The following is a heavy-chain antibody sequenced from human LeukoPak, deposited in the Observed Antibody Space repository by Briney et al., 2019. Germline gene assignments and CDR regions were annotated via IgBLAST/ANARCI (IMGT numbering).Heavy chain of an antibody. D-gene: IGHD3-10*02. Sequence: GGSLRLSCEASGFTFSAYAMTWVRQAPGKGLEWVSSIGGDNKPHYSESVKGRFAISRDNSKSMLFLQLNSLRAEDTALYYCARDLHYYVAMGVWGQGTTVTVSS. J-gene: IGHJ6*02. V-gene: IGHV3-23*01. CDR2: IGGDNKP. CDR3: ARDLHYYVAMGV. CDR1: GFTFSAYA.